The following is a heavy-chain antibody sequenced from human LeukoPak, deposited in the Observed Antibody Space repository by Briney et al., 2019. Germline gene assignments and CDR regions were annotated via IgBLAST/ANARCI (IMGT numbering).Heavy chain of an antibody. Sequence: GASVKVSCKASGYTFTGYHMHWVRQAPGQGLEWMGWINPNSGGTNYAQKFQGRVTMTRDTSISTAYMELSRLRSDDTAVYYCARSAGAAAVFDYWGQGTLVTVSS. CDR1: GYTFTGYH. CDR2: INPNSGGT. D-gene: IGHD6-13*01. V-gene: IGHV1-2*02. CDR3: ARSAGAAAVFDY. J-gene: IGHJ4*02.